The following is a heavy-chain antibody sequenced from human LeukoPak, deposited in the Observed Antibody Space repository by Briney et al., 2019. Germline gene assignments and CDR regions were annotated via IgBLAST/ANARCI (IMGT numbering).Heavy chain of an antibody. D-gene: IGHD3-16*02. J-gene: IGHJ4*02. V-gene: IGHV1-3*01. CDR2: INAGNGNT. CDR3: ARGDYDYVWGSYRWGYFDY. CDR1: GYTFTSYA. Sequence: ASVKVSCKASGYTFTSYAMHWVRQAPGQRLEWMGWINAGNGNTKYSQKSQGRVTITRDTSASTAYMELSSLRSEDTAVYYCARGDYDYVWGSYRWGYFDYWGQGTLVTVSS.